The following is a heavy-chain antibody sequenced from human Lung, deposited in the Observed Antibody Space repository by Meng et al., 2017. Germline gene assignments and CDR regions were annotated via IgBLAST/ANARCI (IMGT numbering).Heavy chain of an antibody. V-gene: IGHV3-74*01. CDR3: ARGGVTMDD. Sequence: VELWESGSGFVQPGGSLRLSCAASGFTFSTHWMHCVRQAPGKGLEWVSRITGDGSSTIYADSVQGRFTMSRDNAKNTLSLQMNSLRAEDTAVYYCARGGVTMDDWGQGTLVTVSS. D-gene: IGHD4-17*01. CDR1: GFTFSTHW. J-gene: IGHJ4*02. CDR2: ITGDGSST.